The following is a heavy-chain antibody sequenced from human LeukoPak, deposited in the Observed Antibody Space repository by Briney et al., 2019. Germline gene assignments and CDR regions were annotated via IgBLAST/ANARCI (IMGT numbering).Heavy chain of an antibody. V-gene: IGHV4-34*01. CDR2: INHSGST. Sequence: SETLSLTCAVYGGSFSGYYWSWIRQPPGKGLEWIGEINHSGSTNYNPSLKSRVTISVDTSKNQFSLKLSSVTAADTAVYYCARHRYNWNDRGAWGQGTLVTVSP. CDR1: GGSFSGYY. J-gene: IGHJ5*02. CDR3: ARHRYNWNDRGA. D-gene: IGHD1-20*01.